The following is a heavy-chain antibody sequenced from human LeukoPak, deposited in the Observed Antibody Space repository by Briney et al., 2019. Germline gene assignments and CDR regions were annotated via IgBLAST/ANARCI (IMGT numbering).Heavy chain of an antibody. V-gene: IGHV1-69*04. D-gene: IGHD1-26*01. J-gene: IGHJ5*02. Sequence: SVKVSCKASGGTFSSYAISWVRQAPGQGLEWMGRIIPIFGIANYAQKFQGRVTITADKSTSTAYMELSSPRSEDTAVYYCATYSGSYWGDNWFDPWGQGTLVTVSS. CDR2: IIPIFGIA. CDR1: GGTFSSYA. CDR3: ATYSGSYWGDNWFDP.